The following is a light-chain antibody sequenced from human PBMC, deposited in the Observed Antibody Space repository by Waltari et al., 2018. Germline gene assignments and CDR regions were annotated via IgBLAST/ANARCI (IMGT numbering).Light chain of an antibody. CDR3: ISYTSSSTFVV. J-gene: IGLJ2*01. CDR2: DVT. V-gene: IGLV2-14*03. CDR1: SSDVGGYKY. Sequence: QSALTQPASVSGSPGQSITIPCTGTSSDVGGYKYFSWYQQHPGKAPRLMIYDVTKRPSGVSNRFSGSKSGNTASLTISGLQAEDEADYYCISYTSSSTFVVFGGGTKLTVL.